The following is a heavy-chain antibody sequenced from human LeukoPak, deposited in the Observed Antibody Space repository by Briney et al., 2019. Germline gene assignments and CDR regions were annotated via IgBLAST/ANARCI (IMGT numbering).Heavy chain of an antibody. CDR2: IYTSGST. V-gene: IGHV4-4*07. J-gene: IGHJ4*02. Sequence: SETLSLTCTVSGGSISSYYWSWIRQPAGKGLEWIGRIYTSGSTNYNPSLKSRVTMSVDTSKNQFSLKLSSVTAADTAVYYCARSIPPFGELSYYFDYWGQGTLVTVSS. CDR1: GGSISSYY. CDR3: ARSIPPFGELSYYFDY. D-gene: IGHD3-16*02.